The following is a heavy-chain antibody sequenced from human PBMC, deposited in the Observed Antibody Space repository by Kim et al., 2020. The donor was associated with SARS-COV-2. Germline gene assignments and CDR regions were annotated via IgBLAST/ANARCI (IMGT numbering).Heavy chain of an antibody. CDR1: GFTVSSNY. Sequence: GGSLRLSCAASGFTVSSNYMSWVRQAPGKGLEWVSVIYSGGSTYYADSVKGRFTISRDNSKNTLYLQMNSLRAEDTAVYYCARGSLMHNVVVTAIYAFDIWGQGTMVTVTS. CDR2: IYSGGST. V-gene: IGHV3-53*01. CDR3: ARGSLMHNVVVTAIYAFDI. D-gene: IGHD2-21*02. J-gene: IGHJ3*02.